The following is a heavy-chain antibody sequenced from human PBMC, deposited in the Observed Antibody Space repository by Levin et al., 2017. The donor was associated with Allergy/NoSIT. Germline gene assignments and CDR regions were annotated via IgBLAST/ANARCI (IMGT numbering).Heavy chain of an antibody. Sequence: GESLKISCAASGFTFSSYWMHWVRQAPGKGLVWVSRINSDGSSTSYADSVKGRFTISRDNAKNTLYLQMNSLRAEDTAVYYCAREPSSSWFGSYYYGMDVWGQGTTVTVSS. CDR3: AREPSSSWFGSYYYGMDV. D-gene: IGHD6-13*01. CDR1: GFTFSSYW. V-gene: IGHV3-74*01. CDR2: INSDGSST. J-gene: IGHJ6*02.